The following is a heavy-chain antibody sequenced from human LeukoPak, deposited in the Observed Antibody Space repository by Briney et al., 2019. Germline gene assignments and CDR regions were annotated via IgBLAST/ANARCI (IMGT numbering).Heavy chain of an antibody. CDR1: RFMFSVYS. V-gene: IGHV3-69-1*01. Sequence: PGGSLRLSCTGSRFMFSVYSMYWVRQAPGKGLEWVSGISRRGTFYADSVKGRFTISRDNSRHTLLLEMNILRVDDTAVYYCAKGLEVESRLDSWGQGTLVIVSS. J-gene: IGHJ4*02. D-gene: IGHD1-1*01. CDR2: ISRRGT. CDR3: AKGLEVESRLDS.